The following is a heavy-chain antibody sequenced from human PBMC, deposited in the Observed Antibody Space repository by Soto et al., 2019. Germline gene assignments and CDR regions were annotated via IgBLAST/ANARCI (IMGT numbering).Heavy chain of an antibody. Sequence: QVQLEESGGGVVQPGRSLRLSCVASGFTFKSNGIHWVRLAPGKGLEWVALISYDGTVKHYGNVVKGRFDVSRDNSKNTVYLQMNSLRAEDTATYFCAKAMGDSGYYIDYWGQGTPVTVSP. CDR3: AKAMGDSGYYIDY. J-gene: IGHJ4*02. D-gene: IGHD5-12*01. CDR1: GFTFKSNG. CDR2: ISYDGTVK. V-gene: IGHV3-30*18.